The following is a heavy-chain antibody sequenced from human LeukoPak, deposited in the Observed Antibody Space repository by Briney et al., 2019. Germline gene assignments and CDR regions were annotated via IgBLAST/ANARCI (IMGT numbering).Heavy chain of an antibody. J-gene: IGHJ4*02. V-gene: IGHV4-39*07. Sequence: SETLSLTCTVSGGSISSSSYYWGWIRQPPGKGLEWIGSIYYSGSTYYNPSLKSRVTISVDTSKNQFSLKLSSVTAADTAVYYCARGDEYYYDSSGYYFDYWGQGTLVTVSS. D-gene: IGHD3-22*01. CDR3: ARGDEYYYDSSGYYFDY. CDR2: IYYSGST. CDR1: GGSISSSSYY.